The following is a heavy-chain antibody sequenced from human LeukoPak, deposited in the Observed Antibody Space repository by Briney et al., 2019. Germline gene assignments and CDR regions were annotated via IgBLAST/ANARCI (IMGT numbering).Heavy chain of an antibody. CDR2: INPNSGGT. D-gene: IGHD3-16*02. Sequence: GASVKVSCKTSGYTFTGYYMHWVRQAPGQGLEWMGWINPNSGGTNYAQKFQGRVTMTRDTSISTAYMELSRLRSDDTAVYYCARTSVASGRYYYYYYYMDVWGKGTTVTVSS. CDR1: GYTFTGYY. V-gene: IGHV1-2*02. CDR3: ARTSVASGRYYYYYYYMDV. J-gene: IGHJ6*03.